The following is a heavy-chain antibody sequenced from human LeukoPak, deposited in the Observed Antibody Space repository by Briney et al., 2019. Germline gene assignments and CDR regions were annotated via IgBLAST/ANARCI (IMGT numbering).Heavy chain of an antibody. V-gene: IGHV1-46*01. CDR1: GYTFTSYY. J-gene: IGHJ2*01. Sequence: ASVKVSCKASGYTFTSYYMHWVRQAPGQGLEWMRIINPSGGSTSYAQKFQGRVTMTRDTSTSTVYMELSSLRSEDTAVYYCARARPTNWYFDLWGRGTLVTVSS. D-gene: IGHD5-12*01. CDR3: ARARPTNWYFDL. CDR2: INPSGGST.